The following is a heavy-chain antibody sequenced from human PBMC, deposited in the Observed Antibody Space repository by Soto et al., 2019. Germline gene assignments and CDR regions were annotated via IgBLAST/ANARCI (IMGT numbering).Heavy chain of an antibody. CDR3: ARMDRWGKLTDL. V-gene: IGHV3-33*01. CDR2: IWSDGSSK. D-gene: IGHD7-27*01. Sequence: GGSLRLSCAASGFAFGNYGIHGVGRQPGERFGWLAVIWSDGSSKYYGTSVKGRFTISRDNSKNTVYLQMNILRAEDTAVYYCARMDRWGKLTDLWGQGTSVTVSS. CDR1: GFAFGNYG. J-gene: IGHJ4*02.